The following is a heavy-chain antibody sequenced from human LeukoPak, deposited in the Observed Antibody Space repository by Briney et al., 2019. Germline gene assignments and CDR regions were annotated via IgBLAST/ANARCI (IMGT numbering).Heavy chain of an antibody. Sequence: PGGSLRLSCAASGFTFSSYSMNWVRQAPGKGLEWVSYISSSSSTIYYADSVKGRFTISRDNAKNSLYLQMNSLRAEDTAVYYCARDSSLLWFGELFARPYYYYGMDVWGQGTTVTVSS. D-gene: IGHD3-10*01. CDR3: ARDSSLLWFGELFARPYYYYGMDV. J-gene: IGHJ6*02. CDR2: ISSSSSTI. CDR1: GFTFSSYS. V-gene: IGHV3-48*04.